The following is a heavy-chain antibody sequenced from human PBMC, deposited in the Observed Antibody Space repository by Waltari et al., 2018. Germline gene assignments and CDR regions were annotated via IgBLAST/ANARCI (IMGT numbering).Heavy chain of an antibody. Sequence: EVQLVQSGAEVKKPGESLKISCKGSGYSFSNYWIGWVRQMHGKGLEWMGIIYPGDSDTRYSPSFQGQVTISVDKSIRTAYLQWSSLKASDTAMYYCSRHEYSTSDGDYWGQGTLVTVSS. CDR1: GYSFSNYW. V-gene: IGHV5-51*01. D-gene: IGHD6-13*01. J-gene: IGHJ4*02. CDR3: SRHEYSTSDGDY. CDR2: IYPGDSDT.